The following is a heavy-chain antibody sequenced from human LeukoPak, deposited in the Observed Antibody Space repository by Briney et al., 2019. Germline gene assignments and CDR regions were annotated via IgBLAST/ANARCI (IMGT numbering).Heavy chain of an antibody. J-gene: IGHJ4*02. CDR2: IRYDGSDT. D-gene: IGHD3-10*01. Sequence: GGSLRLSCAASGFTFSSYGMHWVRQAPGKGLEWVTFIRYDGSDTYYADSVKGRFTISRDNSKNTLFLQMNNLRVEDTAVYYCVGPDSQFDCWGQGTLVTVSS. CDR3: VGPDSQFDC. V-gene: IGHV3-30*02. CDR1: GFTFSSYG.